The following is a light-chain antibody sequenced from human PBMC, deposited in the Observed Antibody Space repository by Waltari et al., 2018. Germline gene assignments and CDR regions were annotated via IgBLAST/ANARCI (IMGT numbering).Light chain of an antibody. CDR1: QSIRSN. Sequence: EIVMTQSPATLSVCPGERATLSCRASQSIRSNLAWYQHKPGQAPRLLIYGASPRATGIPARFSGSGSGTEFTLTISSLQSEDFAVYFCQQYDNWLGTFGQGTKVEIK. CDR2: GAS. CDR3: QQYDNWLGT. J-gene: IGKJ1*01. V-gene: IGKV3-15*01.